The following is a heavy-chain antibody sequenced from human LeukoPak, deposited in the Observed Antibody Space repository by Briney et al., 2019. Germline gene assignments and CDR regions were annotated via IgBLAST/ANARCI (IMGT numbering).Heavy chain of an antibody. CDR2: IYYSGST. J-gene: IGHJ4*02. D-gene: IGHD2-8*01. CDR3: ARHVSTWATIDY. CDR1: GGSISSNF. V-gene: IGHV4-59*08. Sequence: SGTLSLTCTVSGGSISSNFWSWIRQPPGKGLGWIGNIYYSGSTNYNPSLKSRVTISVDTSKNQFSLKLSSVTAADTAVYYCARHVSTWATIDYWGQGTLVTVSS.